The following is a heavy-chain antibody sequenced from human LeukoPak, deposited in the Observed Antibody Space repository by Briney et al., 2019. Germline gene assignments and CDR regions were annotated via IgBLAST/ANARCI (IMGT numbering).Heavy chain of an antibody. Sequence: GGSLRLSCAASGFTVGSSAMSWVRQAPGKGPEWVSTFSRSGPDTYYADSVKGRFTIFRDNSKNTLYLQMNSLRAEDTAVYYCAKGLLGSWYYFDYWGQGTLVTVSS. V-gene: IGHV3-23*01. CDR2: FSRSGPDT. D-gene: IGHD6-13*01. CDR1: GFTVGSSA. J-gene: IGHJ4*02. CDR3: AKGLLGSWYYFDY.